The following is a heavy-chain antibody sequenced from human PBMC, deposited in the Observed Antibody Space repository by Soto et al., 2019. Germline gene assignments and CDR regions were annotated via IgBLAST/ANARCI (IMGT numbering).Heavy chain of an antibody. D-gene: IGHD3-10*01. CDR1: GFTFDDYA. Sequence: EVQLVESGGGLVQPGRSLRLSCAASGFTFDDYAMHWVRQAPGKGLEWVSGISWNSGSIGYADSVKGRFTISRDNAKNSLYLQMNSLRAEDTALYYCAKETVMVRGVSWGQGTLVTVSS. CDR2: ISWNSGSI. V-gene: IGHV3-9*01. CDR3: AKETVMVRGVS. J-gene: IGHJ4*02.